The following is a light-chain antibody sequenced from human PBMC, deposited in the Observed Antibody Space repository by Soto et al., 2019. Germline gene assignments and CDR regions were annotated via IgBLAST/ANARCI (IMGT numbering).Light chain of an antibody. J-gene: IGLJ1*01. CDR3: SSYISSSTLEV. CDR2: DVT. CDR1: SSDVSGYDF. V-gene: IGLV2-14*03. Sequence: QSALTQPASVSGSPGQSITISCNGTSSDVSGYDFVSWFQQHPGKAPKLMIYDVTNRPSGVSDRFSGSKSANTASLTISGLQAEDEADYYCSSYISSSTLEVFGTGTKVTVL.